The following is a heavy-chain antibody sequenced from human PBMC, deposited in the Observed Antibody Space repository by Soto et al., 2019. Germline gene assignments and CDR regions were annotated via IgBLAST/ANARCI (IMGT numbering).Heavy chain of an antibody. Sequence: QVQLVQSGAEVKKPGASVKVSCKASGYTFTSYGISWVRQAPGQGLEWMGWICAYNGNTNYAQNLQGRVTMTTDTSSSIAYMGLRGLRSDDTAVYYCARDPYSGGDGANCFDSWGHGTVVTVCS. V-gene: IGHV1-18*01. CDR1: GYTFTSYG. CDR2: ICAYNGNT. D-gene: IGHD2-21*02. J-gene: IGHJ5*01. CDR3: ARDPYSGGDGANCFDS.